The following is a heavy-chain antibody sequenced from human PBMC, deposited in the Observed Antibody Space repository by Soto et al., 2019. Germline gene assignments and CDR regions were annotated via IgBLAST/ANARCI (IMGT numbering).Heavy chain of an antibody. J-gene: IGHJ6*03. V-gene: IGHV3-9*01. CDR3: AKDYAGYYYYIDV. CDR1: GFTFDDFA. CDR2: INWNSGDI. Sequence: EVQLVESGGGLVQPGRSLRLSCAASGFTFDDFAMHWVRQAPGKGLEWVLGINWNSGDINNADSVKGRFTISRDNAKNSLYLQMNSLRAEDTALYYCAKDYAGYYYYIDVWGKGTTVTVSS.